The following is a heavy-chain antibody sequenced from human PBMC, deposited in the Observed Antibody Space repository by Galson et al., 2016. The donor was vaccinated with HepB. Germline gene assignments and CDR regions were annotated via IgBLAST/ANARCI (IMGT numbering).Heavy chain of an antibody. D-gene: IGHD2/OR15-2a*01. J-gene: IGHJ5*02. CDR2: IYYSGST. V-gene: IGHV4-39*01. CDR1: GVSISTSNSF. Sequence: SETLSLTCSVSGVSISTSNSFWAWIRQSPEKGLEWIGNIYYSGSTYYNPSLKSRLSMSLDTSNNQFSLSLNSVTAADTAVYFCARRGDFLGDGDYDALFWEYWFDPWGQGTQVAVSS. CDR3: ARRGDFLGDGDYDALFWEYWFDP.